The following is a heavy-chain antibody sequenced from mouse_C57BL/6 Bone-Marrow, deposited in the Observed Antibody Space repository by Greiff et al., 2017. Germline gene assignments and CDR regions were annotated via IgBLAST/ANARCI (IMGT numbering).Heavy chain of an antibody. Sequence: VQLQQSGPVLVKPGASVKMSCTASGYTFTDYYMNWVKQSHGKSLEWIGVINPYNGGTSYNQKFKGKATLTVDKSSSTAYMELNSLTSEDSAVYSCARKRGLYDYEHWGQGTLVTVSA. V-gene: IGHV1-19*01. J-gene: IGHJ3*01. CDR1: GYTFTDYY. D-gene: IGHD2-4*01. CDR2: INPYNGGT. CDR3: ARKRGLYDYEH.